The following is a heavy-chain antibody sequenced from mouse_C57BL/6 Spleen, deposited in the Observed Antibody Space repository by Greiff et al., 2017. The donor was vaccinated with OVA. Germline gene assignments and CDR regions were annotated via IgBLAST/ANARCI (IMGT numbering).Heavy chain of an antibody. V-gene: IGHV1-50*01. Sequence: VQLQQPGAELVKPGASVKLSCKASGYTFTSYWMQWVKQRPGQGLEWIGEIDPSDSYTNYNQKFKGKATLTVDTSSSTAYMQLSSLTSEDSAVYYCAREDYDAWFAYWGQGTLVTVSA. J-gene: IGHJ3*01. CDR2: IDPSDSYT. D-gene: IGHD2-4*01. CDR1: GYTFTSYW. CDR3: AREDYDAWFAY.